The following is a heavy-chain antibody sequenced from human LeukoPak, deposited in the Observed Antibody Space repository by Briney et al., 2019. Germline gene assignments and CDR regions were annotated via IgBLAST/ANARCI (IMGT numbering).Heavy chain of an antibody. CDR3: AREGDSSGYYPAYYFDS. CDR1: GYTFTSYG. D-gene: IGHD3-22*01. CDR2: ISAYNCNT. Sequence: SVKVSCRASGYTFTSYGISGVRQAPGQGREGMGWISAYNCNTNYAQKLQGRVTMTTATSPSTAYMELRSLRSDATAVYYCAREGDSSGYYPAYYFDSWGQGTLVTVSS. J-gene: IGHJ4*02. V-gene: IGHV1-18*01.